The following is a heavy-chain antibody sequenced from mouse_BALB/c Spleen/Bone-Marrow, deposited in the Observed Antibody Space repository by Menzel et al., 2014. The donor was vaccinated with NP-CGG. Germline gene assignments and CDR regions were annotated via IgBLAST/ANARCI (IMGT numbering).Heavy chain of an antibody. D-gene: IGHD2-14*01. CDR3: VRDGDYRYAWFSY. Sequence: VQVVESGGGLVKPGGSLKLSCAASGFTFRDYYMYWVRQTPEKRLEWVATISDGGTYTYYSDSVKGRFTISRDKAKNNLYLQMTNLMSEDTAMYRRVRDGDYRYAWFSYWGQGTLVTVSA. CDR1: GFTFRDYY. J-gene: IGHJ3*01. V-gene: IGHV5-4*02. CDR2: ISDGGTYT.